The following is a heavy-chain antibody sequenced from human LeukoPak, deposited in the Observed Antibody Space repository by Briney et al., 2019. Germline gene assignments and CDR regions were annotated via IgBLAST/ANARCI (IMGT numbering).Heavy chain of an antibody. J-gene: IGHJ4*02. D-gene: IGHD6-13*01. Sequence: GGSLRLSCAASGFTFSSYSMNWVRQAPGKGLKWVSSISSSSSYIYYADSVKGRFTISRDNAKNSLYLQMNSLRAEDTAVYYCARDPGIAAAGTVPRASDYWGQGTLVTVSS. CDR2: ISSSSSYI. CDR3: ARDPGIAAAGTVPRASDY. V-gene: IGHV3-21*01. CDR1: GFTFSSYS.